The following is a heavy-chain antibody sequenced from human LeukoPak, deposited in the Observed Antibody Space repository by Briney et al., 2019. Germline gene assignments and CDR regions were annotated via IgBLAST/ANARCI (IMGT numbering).Heavy chain of an antibody. Sequence: GGSLRLSCAASGFTFSSYDMDWVRQATGKGLEWVSAIGTAGDTYYPGSVKGRFTISRENAKNSLYLQMNSLRAGDTAVYYCARETNYYGMDVWGQGTTVTVSS. V-gene: IGHV3-13*01. J-gene: IGHJ6*02. CDR3: ARETNYYGMDV. CDR2: IGTAGDT. CDR1: GFTFSSYD.